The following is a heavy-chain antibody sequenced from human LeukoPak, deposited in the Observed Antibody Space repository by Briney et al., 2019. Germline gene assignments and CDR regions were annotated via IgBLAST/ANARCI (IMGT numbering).Heavy chain of an antibody. D-gene: IGHD2-21*01. CDR1: GFPLSSYA. CDR3: ARAPVTSCRGAYCYPFDY. V-gene: IGHV3-23*01. CDR2: TSSSDAGT. J-gene: IGHJ4*02. Sequence: GGCLRLSCAASGFPLSSYAMSWVRQAPGKGLEWVSATSSSDAGTYYADSVRGRFTISRDNSKNTLYLQMNSLRVEDAAVYYCARAPVTSCRGAYCYPFDYWGQGTLVTVSS.